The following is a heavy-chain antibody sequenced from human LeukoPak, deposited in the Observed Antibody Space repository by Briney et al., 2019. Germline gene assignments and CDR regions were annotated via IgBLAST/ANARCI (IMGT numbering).Heavy chain of an antibody. V-gene: IGHV4-61*01. Sequence: SETLSLTCTVSGGSISSSSYYWSWIRQPPGKGLEWIGYIYYSGSTNYNPSLKSRVTISVDTSKNQFSLKLSSVTAADTAVYYCARAGAGDYFDYWGQGTLVTVSS. CDR1: GGSISSSSYY. J-gene: IGHJ4*02. CDR2: IYYSGST. CDR3: ARAGAGDYFDY. D-gene: IGHD6-19*01.